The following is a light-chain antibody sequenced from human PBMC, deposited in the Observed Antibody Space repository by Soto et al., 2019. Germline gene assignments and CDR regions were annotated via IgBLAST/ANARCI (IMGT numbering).Light chain of an antibody. CDR1: QSVTSW. J-gene: IGKJ1*01. V-gene: IGKV1-5*01. Sequence: DVQMTQSPSTLSASVGDRVTITCRASQSVTSWLAWYQQKPGKAPKVLIYDASSLESGVPSRFSGSGSGTEFTLTISSLHPDDFATYYCHHYNSYPGTFGHGTKVEIK. CDR3: HHYNSYPGT. CDR2: DAS.